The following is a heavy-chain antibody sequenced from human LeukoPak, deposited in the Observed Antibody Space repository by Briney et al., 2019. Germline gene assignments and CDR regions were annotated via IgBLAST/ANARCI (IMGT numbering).Heavy chain of an antibody. D-gene: IGHD3-22*01. Sequence: ASVKVSCKASGGTLSSYALNWVRQAPGQGLEWIGRIIPIFAIVNYAQNFQGRVTITADKSANTAYMELSSLRFEDTAFYYCARADSSGYSLDENFDYWGQGTLVTVSS. V-gene: IGHV1-69*04. CDR2: IIPIFAIV. J-gene: IGHJ4*02. CDR1: GGTLSSYA. CDR3: ARADSSGYSLDENFDY.